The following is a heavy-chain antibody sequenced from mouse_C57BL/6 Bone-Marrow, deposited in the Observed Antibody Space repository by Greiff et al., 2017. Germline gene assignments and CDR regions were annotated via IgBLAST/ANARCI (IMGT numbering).Heavy chain of an antibody. CDR1: GYTFTSYG. CDR3: ARRGYYAMDY. V-gene: IGHV1-81*01. J-gene: IGHJ4*01. CDR2: IYPRSGNT. Sequence: QVQLQQSGAELARPGASVKLSCKASGYTFTSYGISWVKQRTGQGLEWIGEIYPRSGNTYYNEKFKGKGTLTADKSSSTAYIELRSLTSEDAAVYFCARRGYYAMDYWGQGTSVTVSS.